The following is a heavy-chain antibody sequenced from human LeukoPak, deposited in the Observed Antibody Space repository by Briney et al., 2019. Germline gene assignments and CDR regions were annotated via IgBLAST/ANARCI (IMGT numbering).Heavy chain of an antibody. J-gene: IGHJ4*02. CDR3: AKDRDSSSWYLGSCFGDY. V-gene: IGHV3-23*01. CDR2: ISGSGGST. D-gene: IGHD6-13*01. Sequence: PGGSLRLSCAASGFTFSSYALSWVRQAPGKGLEWVSGISGSGGSTHYADSVKGRFTISRDNSKNTLYLEMNGLRAEDTAVYYCAKDRDSSSWYLGSCFGDYWGQGTLVTVSS. CDR1: GFTFSSYA.